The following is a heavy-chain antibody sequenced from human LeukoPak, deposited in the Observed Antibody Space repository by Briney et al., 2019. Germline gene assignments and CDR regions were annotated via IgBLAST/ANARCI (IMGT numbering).Heavy chain of an antibody. V-gene: IGHV3-21*06. CDR2: ISSSGTYI. J-gene: IGHJ4*02. D-gene: IGHD1-26*01. CDR1: GFTFSGYN. CDR3: ARDPGGSKPAHLDY. Sequence: GGSLRLSCAVSGFTFSGYNMSWVRQAPGKGLEWVSFISSSGTYIYYADSVKGRFIISRDNAKSSLYLQMNSLRVEDTAVYYCARDPGGSKPAHLDYWGQGTLVSVPS.